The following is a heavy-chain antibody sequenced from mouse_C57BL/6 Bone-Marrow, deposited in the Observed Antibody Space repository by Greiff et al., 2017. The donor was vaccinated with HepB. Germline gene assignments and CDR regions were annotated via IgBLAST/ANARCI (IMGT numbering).Heavy chain of an antibody. V-gene: IGHV5-12*01. CDR1: GFTFSDYY. Sequence: EVKLVESGGGLVQPGGSLKLSCAASGFTFSDYYMYWVRQTPEKRLEWVAYISNGGGSTYYPDTVKGRFTISRDNAKNTLYLQMSRLKSEDTAMYYCAKHVDYAWFAYWGQGTLVTVSA. CDR3: AKHVDYAWFAY. D-gene: IGHD2-4*01. J-gene: IGHJ3*01. CDR2: ISNGGGST.